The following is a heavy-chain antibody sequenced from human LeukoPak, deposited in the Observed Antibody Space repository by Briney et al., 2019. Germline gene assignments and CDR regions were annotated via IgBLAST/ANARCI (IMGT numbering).Heavy chain of an antibody. J-gene: IGHJ4*02. CDR2: IKQDGSEK. V-gene: IGHV3-7*01. CDR1: GFTFSSYW. Sequence: PGGSLRLSCAASGFTFSSYWMNWVRQAPGKGLEWVANIKQDGSEKHYVDSVKGRFTISRDNAKNSLYLQMNSLRAEDTAVYYCARAPTKYSSSYYFDYWGQGTLVTVSS. D-gene: IGHD6-6*01. CDR3: ARAPTKYSSSYYFDY.